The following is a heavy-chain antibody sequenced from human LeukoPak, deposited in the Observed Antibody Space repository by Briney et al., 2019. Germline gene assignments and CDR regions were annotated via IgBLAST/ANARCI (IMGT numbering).Heavy chain of an antibody. CDR1: GYDFTSHG. CDR3: ARVKDGSAMVLYY. CDR2: ISPYNGDT. Sequence: ASVKVSCKTSGYDFTSHGIFWVRQAPGQGLEWMGWISPYNGDTKVGQTFQGRVTMTTDTPTTTAYMELRRLRFDDTAVYYCARVKDGSAMVLYYWGQGTLVTVSS. V-gene: IGHV1-18*01. J-gene: IGHJ4*02. D-gene: IGHD3-10*01.